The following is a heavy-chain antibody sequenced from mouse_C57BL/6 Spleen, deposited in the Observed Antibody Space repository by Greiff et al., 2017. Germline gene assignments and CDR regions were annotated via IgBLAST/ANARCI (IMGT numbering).Heavy chain of an antibody. V-gene: IGHV1-15*01. D-gene: IGHD1-1*01. J-gene: IGHJ2*01. Sequence: QVQLQQSGAELVRPGASVTLSCKASGYTFTDYEMHWVKQTPVHGLEWIGAIDPETGGTAYNQKFKGKAILTADKSSSTAYMELRSLTSEDSAVYYCTRGAYYYGSSYAYFDYWGQGTTLTVSS. CDR2: IDPETGGT. CDR3: TRGAYYYGSSYAYFDY. CDR1: GYTFTDYE.